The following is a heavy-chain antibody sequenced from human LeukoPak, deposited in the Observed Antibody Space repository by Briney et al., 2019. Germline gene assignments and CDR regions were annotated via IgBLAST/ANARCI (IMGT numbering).Heavy chain of an antibody. V-gene: IGHV3-30*02. CDR2: IRYDGSNK. CDR3: AKDRSYSDYPYYFDY. D-gene: IGHD5-12*01. CDR1: GFTFSSYG. Sequence: GGTLRLSCAASGFTFSSYGMSWVRQAPGKGLEWVAFIRYDGSNKYYADSVKGRFTISRDNSKNTLYLQMNSLRAEDTAVYYCAKDRSYSDYPYYFDYWGQGTLVTVSS. J-gene: IGHJ4*02.